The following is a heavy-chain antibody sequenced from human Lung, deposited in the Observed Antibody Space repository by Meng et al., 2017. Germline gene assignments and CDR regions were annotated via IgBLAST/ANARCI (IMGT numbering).Heavy chain of an antibody. D-gene: IGHD6-6*01. CDR2: ISGSGGST. CDR1: GFTLSRYA. V-gene: IGHV3-23*01. Sequence: EVQLLESGGGLVQPGGSPRLSCVASGFTLSRYAMTWVRQAPGKGLEWVSSISGSGGSTYYADSVRGRFTISRDNSKNTVYLQMNSLRAEDTAIYYCVRRIEYSSSSGYWGQGTLVTVSS. J-gene: IGHJ4*02. CDR3: VRRIEYSSSSGY.